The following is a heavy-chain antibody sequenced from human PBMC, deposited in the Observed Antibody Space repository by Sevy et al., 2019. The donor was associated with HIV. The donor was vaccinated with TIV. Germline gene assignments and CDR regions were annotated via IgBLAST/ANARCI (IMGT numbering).Heavy chain of an antibody. D-gene: IGHD5-12*01. V-gene: IGHV3-53*01. CDR1: GFTVSSKY. CDR2: LQSGGST. CDR3: TRSLASGYFVTFDH. J-gene: IGHJ4*02. Sequence: GGSLRLSCEVSGFTVSSKYMSWVRQAPGKGLEWVSVLQSGGSTHYEDSVRGRFTISRDNSKNTLYLQMDGLRAEDTAIYYCTRSLASGYFVTFDHWGQGALVTVSS.